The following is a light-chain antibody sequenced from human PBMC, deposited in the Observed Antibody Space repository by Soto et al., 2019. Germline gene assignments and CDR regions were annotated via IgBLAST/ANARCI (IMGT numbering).Light chain of an antibody. V-gene: IGKV3-11*01. J-gene: IGKJ2*01. CDR2: DAS. CDR3: QQRSNWPPT. CDR1: QSVSSY. Sequence: EIVLTQSPATLSLSPGERATLSCRASQSVSSYLAWYQQKPGQAPRLLIYDASNRATGIPARFSGSGSGTDFTLTISSLEPEDVAVYYCQQRSNWPPTFGQGTKLVIK.